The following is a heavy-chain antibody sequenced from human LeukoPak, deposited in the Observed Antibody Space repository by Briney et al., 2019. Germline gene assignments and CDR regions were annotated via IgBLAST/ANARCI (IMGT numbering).Heavy chain of an antibody. CDR1: GGSVTSYY. D-gene: IGHD3-16*01. V-gene: IGHV4-59*02. Sequence: PSETLSLTCSVSGGSVTSYYWSWIRQPPGEGLEWIGYIYYTGSTNYSPSLKSRVSISMDTSKNQFSLRLNSVTAADTAVYYCATGGEYFRHWGQGTLVTVSS. J-gene: IGHJ1*01. CDR3: ATGGEYFRH. CDR2: IYYTGST.